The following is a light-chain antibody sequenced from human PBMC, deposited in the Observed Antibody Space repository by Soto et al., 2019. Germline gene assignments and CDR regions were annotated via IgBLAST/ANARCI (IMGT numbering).Light chain of an antibody. CDR3: QQYNSYPGT. Sequence: ELVLTYSPATLSLSTGERATLSCRASQSVSSYLAWYQQKPGRAPRLLIYGASSRATGIPDRFSGSGSGTDFTLTISSLQPDDFATYYCQQYNSYPGTFGQGTKVDI. J-gene: IGKJ1*01. V-gene: IGKV3-11*01. CDR1: QSVSSY. CDR2: GAS.